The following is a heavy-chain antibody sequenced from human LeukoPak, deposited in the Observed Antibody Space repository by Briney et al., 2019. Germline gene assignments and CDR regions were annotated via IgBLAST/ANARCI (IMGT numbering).Heavy chain of an antibody. V-gene: IGHV1-2*04. CDR2: INPNSGGT. CDR3: ARDARVTISPHGMDV. D-gene: IGHD3-9*01. Sequence: ASVKVSCKASGYTFTGYYMHWVRQAPGQGLEWMGWINPNSGGTNYAQKFQGWVTMTRDTSISTAYMELSRLRSDDTAVYYCARDARVTISPHGMDVWGQGTTVTVSS. J-gene: IGHJ6*02. CDR1: GYTFTGYY.